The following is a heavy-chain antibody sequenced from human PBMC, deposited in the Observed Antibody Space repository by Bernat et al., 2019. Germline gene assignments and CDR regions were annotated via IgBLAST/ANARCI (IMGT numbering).Heavy chain of an antibody. J-gene: IGHJ5*02. V-gene: IGHV3-30-3*01. CDR2: ISYDGGNK. CDR1: GFTFSGYA. CDR3: VGYNCFDP. Sequence: QVQLVESGGGVVQPGRSLRIPCVASGFTFSGYAIHWVRQAPGKGLEWVAVISYDGGNKYYADSVKGRFTISMDTSKNTLYLQMNSLRAGDTAVYYCVGYNCFDPWGQGTLVTVSS.